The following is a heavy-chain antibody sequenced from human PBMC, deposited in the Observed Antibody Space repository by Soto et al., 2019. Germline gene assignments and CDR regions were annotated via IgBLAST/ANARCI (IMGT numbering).Heavy chain of an antibody. CDR3: ARAMGDSSSWYFHWFDP. D-gene: IGHD6-13*01. CDR2: IIPIFGTA. CDR1: GGTFSSYA. Sequence: SVKVSCKASGGTFSSYAISWVRQAPGQGLEWMGGIIPIFGTANYAQKFQGRVTITADKSTSTAYMELSSLRSEDTAVYYCARAMGDSSSWYFHWFDPWGQGTLVTVSP. V-gene: IGHV1-69*06. J-gene: IGHJ5*02.